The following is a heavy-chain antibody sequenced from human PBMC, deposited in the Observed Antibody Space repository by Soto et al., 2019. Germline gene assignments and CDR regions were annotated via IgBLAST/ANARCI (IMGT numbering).Heavy chain of an antibody. CDR1: GGSFSGYY. CDR2: INHSGST. D-gene: IGHD3-22*01. J-gene: IGHJ4*02. CDR3: AREVKADYYDSSGYYYELDY. Sequence: PSETLSLTCAVYGGSFSGYYWSWIRQPPGKGLEWIGEINHSGSTNYNLSLKSRVTISVDTSKNQFSLKLSSVAAADTAVYYCAREVKADYYDSSGYYYELDYWGQGTLVTVSS. V-gene: IGHV4-34*01.